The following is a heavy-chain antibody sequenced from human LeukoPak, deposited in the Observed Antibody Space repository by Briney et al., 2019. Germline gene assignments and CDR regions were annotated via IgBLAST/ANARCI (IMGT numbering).Heavy chain of an antibody. J-gene: IGHJ4*02. D-gene: IGHD3-3*01. CDR3: ARVRDDFFFDF. V-gene: IGHV4-31*03. CDR1: GDSISRSGFY. Sequence: PSETLSLTCTVSGDSISRSGFYWSWIRQHPGTGLEWIAYIHYIGNTYYNPSLEVRVTMSVDTSSNKFSLNVASVTAADTAFYYCARVRDDFFFDFWGQGLLVTVSS. CDR2: IHYIGNT.